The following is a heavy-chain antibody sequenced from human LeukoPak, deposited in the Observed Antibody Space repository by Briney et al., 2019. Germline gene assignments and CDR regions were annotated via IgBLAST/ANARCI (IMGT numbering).Heavy chain of an antibody. D-gene: IGHD3-9*01. V-gene: IGHV1-69*04. J-gene: IGHJ4*02. Sequence: VASVKVSCTASGGTFSSYAISWVRQAPGQGLEWMGRIIPILGIANYAQKFQGRVTITADKSTSTAYMELSSLRSEDTAVYYCARDQGLRYFDWLDDYWGQGTLVTVSS. CDR2: IIPILGIA. CDR1: GGTFSSYA. CDR3: ARDQGLRYFDWLDDY.